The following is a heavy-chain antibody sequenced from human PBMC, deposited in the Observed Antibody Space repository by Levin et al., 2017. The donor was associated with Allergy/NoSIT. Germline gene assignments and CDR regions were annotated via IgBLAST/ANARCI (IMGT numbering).Heavy chain of an antibody. Sequence: PGGSLRLSCAASGITFSNAWMTWVRQAPGKGLEWVGRIKSKSDGGTTDYSAPVKGRFTISRDDSKTTVYLQMNSLKTEDSAVYFCTTNPAVGRPLWIDPEDSLDIWGRGTMVTV. V-gene: IGHV3-15*01. CDR2: IKSKSDGGTT. CDR1: GITFSNAW. D-gene: IGHD1-1*01. J-gene: IGHJ3*02. CDR3: TTNPAVGRPLWIDPEDSLDI.